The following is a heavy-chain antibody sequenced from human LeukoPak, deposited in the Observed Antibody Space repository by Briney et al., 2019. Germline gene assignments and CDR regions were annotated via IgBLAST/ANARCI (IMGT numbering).Heavy chain of an antibody. CDR3: ARGPVFLWFEPTDY. CDR1: GYTFTGYY. J-gene: IGHJ4*02. CDR2: INPNSGGT. D-gene: IGHD3-10*01. V-gene: IGHV1-2*02. Sequence: ASVKVSCKASGYTFTGYYMHWVRQAPGQGLEWMGWINPNSGGTNYAQKFQGRVTMTRDTSISTAYMELSRLRSDDTAVYYCARGPVFLWFEPTDYWGQGTLVTVSS.